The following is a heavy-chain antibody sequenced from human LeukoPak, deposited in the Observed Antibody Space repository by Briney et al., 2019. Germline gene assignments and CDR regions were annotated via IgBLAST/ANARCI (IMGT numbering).Heavy chain of an antibody. CDR3: ARSSYYYDSSGYYLSGWFDP. J-gene: IGHJ5*02. CDR2: INPNSGGT. D-gene: IGHD3-22*01. Sequence: ASAKVSCKASGYTFTDYYMHWVRQAPGQGLEWMGWINPNSGGTNYAQKFQGRVTMTRDTSISTAYMELSRLRSDDTAVYYCARSSYYYDSSGYYLSGWFDPWGQGTLVTVSS. CDR1: GYTFTDYY. V-gene: IGHV1-2*02.